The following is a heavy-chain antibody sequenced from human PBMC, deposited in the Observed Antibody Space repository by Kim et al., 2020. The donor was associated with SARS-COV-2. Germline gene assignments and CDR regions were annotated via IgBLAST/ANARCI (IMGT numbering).Heavy chain of an antibody. V-gene: IGHV3-15*01. J-gene: IGHJ4*02. CDR1: GFTFSNAW. CDR2: IKSKTDGGTT. D-gene: IGHD3-3*01. CDR3: TTDPSEGVVTYYFDY. Sequence: LSLTCAASGFTFSNAWMSWVRQAPGKGLEWVGRIKSKTDGGTTDYAAPVKGRFTISRDDSKNTLYLQMNSLKTEDTAVYYCTTDPSEGVVTYYFDYWGQGTLVTVSS.